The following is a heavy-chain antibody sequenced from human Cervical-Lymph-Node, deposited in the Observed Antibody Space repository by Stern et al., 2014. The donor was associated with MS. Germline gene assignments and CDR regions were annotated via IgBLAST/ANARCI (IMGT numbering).Heavy chain of an antibody. CDR2: IIPILGTA. CDR3: ARDSRHYDASYYFDS. D-gene: IGHD3-16*01. CDR1: GGTFSSYA. V-gene: IGHV1-69*11. Sequence: QVQLVQSGAAVKKPGSSVKVSCKASGGTFSSYAINWVRQAPGQGPEWMGRIIPILGTANYAQKFQGRVTITADESTSTAYMELSSLRSEDTAVYYCARDSRHYDASYYFDSWGQGTLVTVSS. J-gene: IGHJ4*02.